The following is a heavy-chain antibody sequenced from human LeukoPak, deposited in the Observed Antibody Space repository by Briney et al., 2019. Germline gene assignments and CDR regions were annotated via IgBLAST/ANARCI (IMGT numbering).Heavy chain of an antibody. CDR1: GFTFSSYS. V-gene: IGHV3-21*01. CDR3: ARDGTTSENFYYYYMDV. J-gene: IGHJ6*03. D-gene: IGHD1-7*01. CDR2: ISSSSSYI. Sequence: KARGSLRLSCAASGFTFSSYSMNWVRQAPGKGLEWVSSISSSSSYIYYADSVKGRFTISRDNAKNSLYLQMNSLRAEDTAVYYCARDGTTSENFYYYYMDVWGRGTTVTISS.